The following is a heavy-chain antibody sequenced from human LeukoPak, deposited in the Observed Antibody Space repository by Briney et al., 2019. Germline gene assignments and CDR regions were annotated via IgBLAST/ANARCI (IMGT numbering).Heavy chain of an antibody. CDR3: ARSDGWLQFWYFDL. V-gene: IGHV3-7*01. Sequence: TGGSLRLSCAASGFTFSSYWMSWVRQAPGKGLEWVANIEQDGSEKYYVDSVKGRFTISRDNAKNSLYLQMNSLRAEDTAVYYCARSDGWLQFWYFDLWGRGTLVTVSS. D-gene: IGHD5-24*01. CDR2: IEQDGSEK. J-gene: IGHJ2*01. CDR1: GFTFSSYW.